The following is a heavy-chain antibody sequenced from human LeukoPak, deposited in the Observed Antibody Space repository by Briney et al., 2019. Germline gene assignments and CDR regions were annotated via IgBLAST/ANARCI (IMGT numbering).Heavy chain of an antibody. CDR1: GFIFSLYN. CDR3: ARDRGPRTGFMVREAYDY. J-gene: IGHJ4*02. Sequence: GGSLRLSCEASGFIFSLYNMNWVRQAPGQGLEWVSSIGGSGSATFYADSVRGRFTVSRDNAKNSLFLQLNSLRAEDSAVYYCARDRGPRTGFMVREAYDYWGQGTLVTVSS. V-gene: IGHV3-21*06. D-gene: IGHD3-10*01. CDR2: IGGSGSAT.